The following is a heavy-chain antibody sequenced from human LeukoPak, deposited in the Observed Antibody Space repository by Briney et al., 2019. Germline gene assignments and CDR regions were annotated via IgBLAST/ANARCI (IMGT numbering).Heavy chain of an antibody. Sequence: SETLSLTCTVSGGXISSSSYYWGXXRQPPXKGLEWIGSIYYSGSTYYNPSLKSRVTISVDTSKNQFCLKLSSVTAADTAVYYCXXHQLESITLNWFDPWGQGTLVTVSS. D-gene: IGHD3-10*01. CDR1: GGXISSSSYY. CDR2: IYYSGST. CDR3: XXHQLESITLNWFDP. V-gene: IGHV4-39*01. J-gene: IGHJ5*02.